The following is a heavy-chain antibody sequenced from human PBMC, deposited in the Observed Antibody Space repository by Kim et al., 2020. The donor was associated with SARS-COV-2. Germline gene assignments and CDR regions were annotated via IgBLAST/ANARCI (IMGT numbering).Heavy chain of an antibody. CDR1: GDSVSRNSAA. J-gene: IGHJ3*02. D-gene: IGHD6-13*01. V-gene: IGHV6-1*01. CDR2: TYYRSKWYN. CDR3: AVCLLAATGTSAAFVI. Sequence: SQTLSLTCAISGDSVSRNSAAWNWIRQSPSRGLEWLGRTYYRSKWYNDYAVSVKSRITINPDTSKNQFSLQLNSVTPEDTAVYYCAVCLLAATGTSAAFVIWGTGIIVTVSS.